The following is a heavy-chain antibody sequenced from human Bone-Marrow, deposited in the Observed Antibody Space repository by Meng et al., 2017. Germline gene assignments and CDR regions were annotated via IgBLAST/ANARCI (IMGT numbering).Heavy chain of an antibody. CDR2: ISWNSGSI. V-gene: IGHV3-9*01. CDR3: ARGGSYYVRVNDAFDI. CDR1: GFTFDDYA. J-gene: IGHJ3*02. D-gene: IGHD1-26*01. Sequence: LSLTCAASGFTFDDYAMHWVRQAPGKGLEWVSGISWNSGSIGYADSVKGRFTISRDNAKNSLYLQMNSLRAEDTAVYYCARGGSYYVRVNDAFDIWGQGTMVTVSS.